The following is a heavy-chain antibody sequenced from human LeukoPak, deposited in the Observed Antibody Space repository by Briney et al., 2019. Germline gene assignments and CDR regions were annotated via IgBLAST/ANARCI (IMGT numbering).Heavy chain of an antibody. CDR3: AKDNGGPKLYYFDY. D-gene: IGHD1-1*01. CDR2: ISGSGGST. CDR1: GFTFSSYA. Sequence: PGGSLRLSCAASGFTFSSYAMNWVRQAPGKGLEWVSAISGSGGSTYYADSVKGRFTISRDNSKNTPYLPMNSLRAEDTAVYYCAKDNGGPKLYYFDYWGQGTLVTVFS. V-gene: IGHV3-23*01. J-gene: IGHJ4*02.